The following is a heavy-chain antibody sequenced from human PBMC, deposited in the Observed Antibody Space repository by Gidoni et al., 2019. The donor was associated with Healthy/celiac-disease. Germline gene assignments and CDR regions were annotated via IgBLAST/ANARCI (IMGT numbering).Heavy chain of an antibody. D-gene: IGHD3-10*01. J-gene: IGHJ4*02. Sequence: VQLLESGGGLVQPGGSLRLSWAASGFPFSSYAMSWVRQAPGKGRAWFSAISGSGGSTYYADSVKGRFTSSRDNSKNTMYLQMNSLRAEDTARYGCAKDERRVRGVYDYWGERTLVTVSS. CDR3: AKDERRVRGVYDY. CDR1: GFPFSSYA. CDR2: ISGSGGST. V-gene: IGHV3-23*01.